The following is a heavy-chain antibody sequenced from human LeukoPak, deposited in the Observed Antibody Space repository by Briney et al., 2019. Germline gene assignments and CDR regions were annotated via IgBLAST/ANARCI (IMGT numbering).Heavy chain of an antibody. CDR2: INYSGSN. Sequence: PSQTLSLTCTVSGGSISSGGYYWSCIPPHPGKGLVWIGNINYSGSNYYNPSHKSRVTMRVDTSKNQLSQKLSSVTAADAAVYYCARGVRSGYDEGLWIEGAGTGDFDCWGQGALVSVSS. D-gene: IGHD5-12*01. J-gene: IGHJ4*02. V-gene: IGHV4-31*03. CDR1: GGSISSGGYY. CDR3: ARGVRSGYDEGLWIEGAGTGDFDC.